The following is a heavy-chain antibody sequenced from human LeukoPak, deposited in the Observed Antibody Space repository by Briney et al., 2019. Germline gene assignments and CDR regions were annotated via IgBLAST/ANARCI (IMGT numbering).Heavy chain of an antibody. CDR1: GFSFNDYS. D-gene: IGHD3-10*01. Sequence: PGGSLRLSCAASGFSFNDYSMNWVRQAPGKGLEWVSSITGSSSYRYYADSVKGRFTVSRDNGKRSLFLQMSSLRAEDTAVYYCTRGYGSGSYYSARIGYYFDYWGQGALLTVSS. V-gene: IGHV3-21*01. J-gene: IGHJ4*02. CDR3: TRGYGSGSYYSARIGYYFDY. CDR2: ITGSSSYR.